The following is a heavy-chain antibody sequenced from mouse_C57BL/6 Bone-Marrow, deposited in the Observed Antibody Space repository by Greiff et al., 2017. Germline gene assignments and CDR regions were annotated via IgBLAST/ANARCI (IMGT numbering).Heavy chain of an antibody. V-gene: IGHV1-81*01. Sequence: QVQLQQSGAELARPGASVKLSCKASGYTFTSYGISWVKQRTGQGLEWIGEIYPRSGNTYYNEKFKGKDTLTADKSSSTAYMELRSLTSEASAVYCAAKDSSGYVGIDYWGQGTLVTVSA. J-gene: IGHJ3*01. CDR2: IYPRSGNT. CDR1: GYTFTSYG. D-gene: IGHD3-2*02. CDR3: AKDSSGYVGIDY.